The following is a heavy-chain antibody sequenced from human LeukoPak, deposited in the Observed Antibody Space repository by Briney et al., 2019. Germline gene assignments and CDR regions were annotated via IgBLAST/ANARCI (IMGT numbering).Heavy chain of an antibody. CDR3: ATTYYDFWSGYYTSDY. Sequence: SETLSLTCTVSGGSISSSSYYWGWIRQPPGKGLEWIGSIYYSGNTYYNPSLKSRVTISVDTSKNQFSLKLSSVTAADTAVYYCATTYYDFWSGYYTSDYWGQGTLVTVSS. V-gene: IGHV4-39*01. CDR2: IYYSGNT. CDR1: GGSISSSSYY. J-gene: IGHJ4*02. D-gene: IGHD3-3*01.